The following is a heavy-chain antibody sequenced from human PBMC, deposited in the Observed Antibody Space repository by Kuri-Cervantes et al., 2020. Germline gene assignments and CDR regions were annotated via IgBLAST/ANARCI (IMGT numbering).Heavy chain of an antibody. D-gene: IGHD2-8*01. Sequence: GESLKISCAASGFTFSSYDMHWVRQATGKGLEWVSAIGTAGDTYYPGSVKGRFTISRENAKNTLYLQMNSLRAEDTAVYYCARGRGNGGKIEYNWFDPWGQGTLVTVSS. CDR2: IGTAGDT. CDR3: ARGRGNGGKIEYNWFDP. J-gene: IGHJ5*02. CDR1: GFTFSSYD. V-gene: IGHV3-13*01.